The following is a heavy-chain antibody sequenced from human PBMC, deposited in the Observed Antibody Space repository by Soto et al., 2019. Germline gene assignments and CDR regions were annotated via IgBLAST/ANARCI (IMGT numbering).Heavy chain of an antibody. J-gene: IGHJ6*02. Sequence: QVQLVQSGAGVEKPWSSVKGSCKAPGGTFSSYAISWVRQAPGQGLEWMGGIIPIFGTAKYAQKFQGRVTITADESTSTGYMELSSLRSEDTAVYYCARSQGGSSSLDIYYYYYYGMDVWGQGTTVTVSS. V-gene: IGHV1-69*01. CDR2: IIPIFGTA. CDR3: ARSQGGSSSLDIYYYYYYGMDV. D-gene: IGHD2-15*01. CDR1: GGTFSSYA.